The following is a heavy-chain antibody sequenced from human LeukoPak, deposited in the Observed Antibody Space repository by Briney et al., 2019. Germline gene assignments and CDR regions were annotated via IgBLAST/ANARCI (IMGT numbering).Heavy chain of an antibody. D-gene: IGHD6-13*01. CDR1: GFTFNSCA. V-gene: IGHV3-30*18. Sequence: PGGSLRLSCAASGFTFNSCAMHWVRQAPGKGLEWVAVVSSDESIKFYGDSVKGRFTISRDNSKNTLYLQMNSLRAEDTALYYCAKDVGSKSNIKNWFDPWGQGTLVTVSS. CDR3: AKDVGSKSNIKNWFDP. J-gene: IGHJ5*02. CDR2: VSSDESIK.